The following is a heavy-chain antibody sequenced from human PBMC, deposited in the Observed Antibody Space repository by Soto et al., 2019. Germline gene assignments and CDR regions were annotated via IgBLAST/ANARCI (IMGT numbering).Heavy chain of an antibody. J-gene: IGHJ6*03. V-gene: IGHV4-34*01. D-gene: IGHD2-21*01. CDR2: INHLGSI. Sequence: PSETLSLTCVVSGVSLSDYFWSWIRQPPGMALEWIGEINHLGSINYNPSLKSRVTMSVDTSKNQFSPTLNSVTAADTATYYCARGGISHWAYFYYMDVWDRGTTVTVSS. CDR1: GVSLSDYF. CDR3: ARGGISHWAYFYYMDV.